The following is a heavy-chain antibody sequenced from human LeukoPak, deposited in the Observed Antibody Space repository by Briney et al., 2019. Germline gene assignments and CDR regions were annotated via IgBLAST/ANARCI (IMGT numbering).Heavy chain of an antibody. D-gene: IGHD2-2*01. V-gene: IGHV3-23*01. CDR2: ISGGGGST. CDR1: GFTFSSYA. CDR3: AKDWFWSTSCCFDY. J-gene: IGHJ4*02. Sequence: GGSLRLSCAASGFTFSSYAMSWVRQAPGKGLEWVSAISGGGGSTYYADSVKGRFTISRDNSKNTLYLQMNSLRAEDTDVYYCAKDWFWSTSCCFDYWGQGTLVTVSS.